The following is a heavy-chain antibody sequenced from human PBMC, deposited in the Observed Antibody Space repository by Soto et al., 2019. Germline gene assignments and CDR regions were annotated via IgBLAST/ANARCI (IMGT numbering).Heavy chain of an antibody. CDR1: GYTFTSYG. CDR3: AREDYYDSSGYYYFDY. V-gene: IGHV1-18*04. Sequence: ASVKVSCKASGYTFTSYGISWVRQAPGQGLEWMGWISAYNGNTNYAQKLQGRVTMTTDTSTSTAYMELRSLRSVDTAVYYCAREDYYDSSGYYYFDYWGQGTLVTVSS. CDR2: ISAYNGNT. D-gene: IGHD3-22*01. J-gene: IGHJ4*02.